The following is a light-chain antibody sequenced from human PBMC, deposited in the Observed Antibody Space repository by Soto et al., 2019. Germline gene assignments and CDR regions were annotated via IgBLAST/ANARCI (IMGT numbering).Light chain of an antibody. CDR2: GVS. CDR3: GQLVSAPPRT. J-gene: IGKJ1*01. V-gene: IGKV3-20*01. CDR1: QSVSSN. Sequence: EIVMTTSLATMSVSPGASAPLSGRASQSVSSNLAWYQQKPGQAPRLLIFGVSNRATGIPDRFSGSGSGTDFTLTIRRLEPEDLAVYYCGQLVSAPPRTVGHGNKVDIK.